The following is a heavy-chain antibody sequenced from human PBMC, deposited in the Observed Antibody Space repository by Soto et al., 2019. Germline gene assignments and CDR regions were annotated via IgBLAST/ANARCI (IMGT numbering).Heavy chain of an antibody. Sequence: GASVKVSCKASGYTFTSYAMHWVRQAPGRRLEWMGWINAGNGNTKYSQKFQGRVTITRDTSASTAYMELSSLRSEDTAVYYCARPAPGIAVAGTLAPFDYWGQGTLVTVSS. CDR1: GYTFTSYA. D-gene: IGHD6-19*01. J-gene: IGHJ4*02. CDR2: INAGNGNT. CDR3: ARPAPGIAVAGTLAPFDY. V-gene: IGHV1-3*01.